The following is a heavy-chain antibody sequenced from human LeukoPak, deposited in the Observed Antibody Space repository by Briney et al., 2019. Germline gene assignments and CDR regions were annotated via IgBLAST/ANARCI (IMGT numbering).Heavy chain of an antibody. D-gene: IGHD6-19*01. CDR1: GGSFSGYY. Sequence: PSETLSLTCAVYGGSFSGYYWSWIRQPAGKGLKWIGEINHSGSTNYNPSLKSRVTISVDTSKNQFSLKLCSVTAADTAVYYCARGHIAVAGTASDYWGQGTLVTVSS. J-gene: IGHJ4*02. CDR2: INHSGST. CDR3: ARGHIAVAGTASDY. V-gene: IGHV4-34*01.